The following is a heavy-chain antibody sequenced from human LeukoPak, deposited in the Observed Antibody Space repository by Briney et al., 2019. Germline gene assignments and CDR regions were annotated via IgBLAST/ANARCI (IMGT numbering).Heavy chain of an antibody. CDR2: IIPIFGTA. CDR1: GGTFSSYA. J-gene: IGHJ6*03. D-gene: IGHD1-26*01. V-gene: IGHV1-69*06. CDR3: ARDIGRPEGGYYYMDV. Sequence: SVKVSCKASGGTFSSYAISWVRQAPGQGLEWMGGIIPIFGTANYAQKFQGRVTITADKSTSTAYMELSSLRSEDTAMYYCARDIGRPEGGYYYMDVWGKGTTVIVSS.